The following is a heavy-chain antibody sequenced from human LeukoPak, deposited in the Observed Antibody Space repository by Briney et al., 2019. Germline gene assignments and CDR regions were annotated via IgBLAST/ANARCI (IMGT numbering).Heavy chain of an antibody. J-gene: IGHJ4*02. CDR2: ISAYNGNT. V-gene: IGHV1-18*01. CDR1: GYTFTSYG. D-gene: IGHD3-3*01. CDR3: ARDRTYDFWSGYYLDFDY. Sequence: ASVTVSCKASGYTFTSYGISWVRQAPGQGLEWMGWISAYNGNTNYAQKLQGRVTMTTDTSTSTAYMELRSLRSDDTAVYYCARDRTYDFWSGYYLDFDYWGQGTLVTVSS.